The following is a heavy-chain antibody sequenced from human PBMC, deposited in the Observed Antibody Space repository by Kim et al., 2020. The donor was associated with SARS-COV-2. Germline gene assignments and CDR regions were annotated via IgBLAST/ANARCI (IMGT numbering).Heavy chain of an antibody. Sequence: KDYAVSVKSRITINPDTSTNPFSLQLNSVTPEDTAVYYCARVSTAGLFDYWGQGTLVTVSS. J-gene: IGHJ4*02. CDR3: ARVSTAGLFDY. V-gene: IGHV6-1*01. D-gene: IGHD1-1*01. CDR2: K.